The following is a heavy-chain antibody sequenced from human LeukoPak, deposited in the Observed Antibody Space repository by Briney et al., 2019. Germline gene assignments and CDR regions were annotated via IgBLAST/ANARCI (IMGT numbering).Heavy chain of an antibody. Sequence: GGSLRLSCAASGFIVSTTYMTWVRQAPGKGLEWVSVIYSGGTTYYSDSVKGRFTISRDNSKNTLYLQMNSLRAEDTAVYYCARESYGYNIDYWGQGTLVTVSS. V-gene: IGHV3-53*01. J-gene: IGHJ4*02. CDR1: GFIVSTTY. CDR2: IYSGGTT. D-gene: IGHD3-16*01. CDR3: ARESYGYNIDY.